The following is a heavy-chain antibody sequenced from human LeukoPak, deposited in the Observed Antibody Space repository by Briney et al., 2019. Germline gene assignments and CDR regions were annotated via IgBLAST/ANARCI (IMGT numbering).Heavy chain of an antibody. CDR3: ARTVLRYFDWLGEVDY. CDR2: INPNSGGT. Sequence: ASVKVSCKASGYTFTGYYMHWVRQAPGQGLEWMGWINPNSGGTNYAQKFQGRVTMTRDTSISTAYMELSRLRSDDTAVYYCARTVLRYFDWLGEVDYWGQGTLVTVSS. J-gene: IGHJ4*02. D-gene: IGHD3-9*01. V-gene: IGHV1-2*02. CDR1: GYTFTGYY.